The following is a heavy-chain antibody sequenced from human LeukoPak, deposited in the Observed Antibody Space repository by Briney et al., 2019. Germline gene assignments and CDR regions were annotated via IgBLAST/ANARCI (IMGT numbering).Heavy chain of an antibody. V-gene: IGHV3-9*01. D-gene: IGHD2-2*01. Sequence: PGGSLRLSCAASGFTFSDYYMSWIRQAPGKGLEWVSGISWNSGSIGYADSVKGRFTISRDNAKNSLYLQMNSLRAEDTALYYCAKNQLPYYYYYGMDVWGQGTTVTVSS. CDR1: GFTFSDYY. CDR3: AKNQLPYYYYYGMDV. CDR2: ISWNSGSI. J-gene: IGHJ6*02.